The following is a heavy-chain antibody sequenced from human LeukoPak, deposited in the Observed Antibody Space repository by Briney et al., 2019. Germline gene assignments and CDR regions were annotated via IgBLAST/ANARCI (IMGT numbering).Heavy chain of an antibody. D-gene: IGHD4-17*01. CDR2: IIPIFGTA. V-gene: IGHV1-69*05. CDR3: ARAPYLKTHDYGDYEVDAFDI. J-gene: IGHJ3*02. CDR1: GGTFSSYA. Sequence: SVKVSCKASGGTFSSYAISWVRQAAGQGLEWMGGIIPIFGTANYAQRFQGRVTITTDESTSTAYMELSSLRSEDTAVYYCARAPYLKTHDYGDYEVDAFDIWGQGTMVTVSS.